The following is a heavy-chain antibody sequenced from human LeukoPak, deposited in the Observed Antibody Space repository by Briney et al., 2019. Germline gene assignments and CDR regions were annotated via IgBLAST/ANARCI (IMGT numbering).Heavy chain of an antibody. Sequence: ASVKVSCKASGYTFTSYGISWVRQAPGQGLEWMGIINPSGGSTSYAQKFQGRVTMTRDMSTSTVYMELSSLRSEDTAVYYCARGSGEQQLVPEDYWGQGTLVTVSS. CDR2: INPSGGST. J-gene: IGHJ4*02. D-gene: IGHD6-13*01. CDR1: GYTFTSYG. V-gene: IGHV1-46*01. CDR3: ARGSGEQQLVPEDY.